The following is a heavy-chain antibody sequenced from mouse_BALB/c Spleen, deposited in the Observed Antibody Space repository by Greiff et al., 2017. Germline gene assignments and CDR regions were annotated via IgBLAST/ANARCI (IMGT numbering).Heavy chain of an antibody. CDR2: INPYNDGT. Sequence: VQLKQSGPELVKPGASVKMSCKASGYTFTSYVMHWVKQKPGQGLEWIGYINPYNDGTKYNEKFKGKATLTSDKSSSTAYMELSSLTSEDSAVYYCARGARATSMDYWGQGTSVTVSS. J-gene: IGHJ4*01. V-gene: IGHV1-14*01. CDR3: ARGARATSMDY. D-gene: IGHD3-1*01. CDR1: GYTFTSYV.